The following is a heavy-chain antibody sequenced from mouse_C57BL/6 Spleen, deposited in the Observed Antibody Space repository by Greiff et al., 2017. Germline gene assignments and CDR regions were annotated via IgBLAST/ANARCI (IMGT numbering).Heavy chain of an antibody. J-gene: IGHJ3*01. Sequence: DVMLVESEGGLVQPGSSMKLSCTASGFTFSDYYMAWVRQVPEKGLEWVANINYDGSSTYYLDSLKSRFIISRDNAKNILYLQMSSLKSEDTATYYCARQDYGSSPRFAYWGQGTLVTVSA. D-gene: IGHD1-1*01. CDR1: GFTFSDYY. CDR3: ARQDYGSSPRFAY. V-gene: IGHV5-16*01. CDR2: INYDGSST.